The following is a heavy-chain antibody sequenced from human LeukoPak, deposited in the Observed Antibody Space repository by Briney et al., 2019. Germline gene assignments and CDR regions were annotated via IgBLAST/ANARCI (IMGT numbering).Heavy chain of an antibody. Sequence: EASVKVSCKASGYTFTGYYMHWVRQAPGQGLEWMGWINPNSGGTNYAQKFQGRVTMTRDTSISTAYMELSRLRSDDTAVYYCAREGSIATRLLTGLDYWGQGTLVTVSS. D-gene: IGHD6-6*01. CDR1: GYTFTGYY. CDR2: INPNSGGT. CDR3: AREGSIATRLLTGLDY. V-gene: IGHV1-2*02. J-gene: IGHJ4*02.